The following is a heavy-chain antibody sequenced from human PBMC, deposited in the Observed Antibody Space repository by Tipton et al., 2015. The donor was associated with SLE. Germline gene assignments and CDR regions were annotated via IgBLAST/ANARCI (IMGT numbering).Heavy chain of an antibody. CDR1: GGSISSYY. CDR3: AREGAARGY. CDR2: IYYSGST. Sequence: LRLSCTVSGGSISSYYWSWIRQPPGKGLEWIGYIYYSGSTNYSPSLKSRVTISVDTSKNQFSLKLSSVTAADTAVYYCAREGAARGYWGQGTLVTVSS. J-gene: IGHJ4*02. V-gene: IGHV4-59*08. D-gene: IGHD6-6*01.